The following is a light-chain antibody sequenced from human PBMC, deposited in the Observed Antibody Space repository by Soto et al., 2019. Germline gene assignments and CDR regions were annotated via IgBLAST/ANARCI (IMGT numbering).Light chain of an antibody. CDR2: GAS. Sequence: VVLPQYPGTLSLSPGERATLSCRASQSVSSNYLVWYQQKPGQAPRLLIYGASGRATGIPDRFSGSGSGTEFTLTISSLQSEDFAVYYCQQYNNWPQTFGGGTKVDIK. CDR1: QSVSSNY. J-gene: IGKJ4*01. V-gene: IGKV3-20*01. CDR3: QQYNNWPQT.